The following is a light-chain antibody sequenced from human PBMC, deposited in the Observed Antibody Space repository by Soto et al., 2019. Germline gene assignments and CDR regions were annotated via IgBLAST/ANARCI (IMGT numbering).Light chain of an antibody. CDR3: QQRYTLSPLT. CDR2: AAS. CDR1: QSISNY. V-gene: IGKV1-39*01. J-gene: IGKJ4*01. Sequence: DIQMTQSPSSLSASVGDRVIITCRTSQSISNYLNWYQHKPGKAPKVLISAASNLQSGVPARFSGSGSGTVFTLTISSLQPEDFATYLCQQRYTLSPLTFGGGTKVDIK.